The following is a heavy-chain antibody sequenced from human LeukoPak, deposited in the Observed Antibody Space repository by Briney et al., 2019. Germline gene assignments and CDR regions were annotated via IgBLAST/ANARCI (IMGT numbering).Heavy chain of an antibody. J-gene: IGHJ4*02. CDR1: GYTLTELS. D-gene: IGHD6-19*01. CDR2: FDPEDGET. CDR3: ATSLESRWLVRRGAYYFDY. V-gene: IGHV1-24*01. Sequence: ASVKVSCKVSGYTLTELSMHWVRQAPGKGLEWMGGFDPEDGETIYAQKFQGRVTMTEDTSTDTAYMELSSLRPEDTAVYYCATSLESRWLVRRGAYYFDYWGQGTLVTVSS.